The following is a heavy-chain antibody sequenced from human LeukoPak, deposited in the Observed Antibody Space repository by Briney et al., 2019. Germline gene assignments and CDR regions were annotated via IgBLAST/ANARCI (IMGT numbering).Heavy chain of an antibody. Sequence: GGSLRLSCAASGFTFSSYSMNWVRQAPGKGLEWVSYISSSSSTIHYADSVKGRFTISRDNAKNSLYLQMNSLRDEDTAVYYCARDSSAHILIGAFDIWGQGTMVTVSS. J-gene: IGHJ3*02. CDR2: ISSSSSTI. CDR3: ARDSSAHILIGAFDI. V-gene: IGHV3-48*02. D-gene: IGHD2-21*01. CDR1: GFTFSSYS.